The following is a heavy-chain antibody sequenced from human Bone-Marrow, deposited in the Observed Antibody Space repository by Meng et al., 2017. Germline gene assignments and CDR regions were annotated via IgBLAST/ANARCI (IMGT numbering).Heavy chain of an antibody. D-gene: IGHD3-10*01. J-gene: IGHJ4*02. CDR3: ARGPTYGSGSYSRLGY. CDR1: GFTFDDYG. CDR2: INWNGGST. Sequence: GESLKISCAASGFTFDDYGMSWVRQAPGKGLEWVSGINWNGGSTGYADSVKGRFTISRDNAKNSLYLQMNSLRAEDTAVYYCARGPTYGSGSYSRLGYWGQGTLVTVSS. V-gene: IGHV3-20*04.